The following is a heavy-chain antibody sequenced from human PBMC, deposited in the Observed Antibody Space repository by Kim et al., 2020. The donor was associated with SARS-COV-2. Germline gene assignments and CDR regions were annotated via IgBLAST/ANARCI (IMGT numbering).Heavy chain of an antibody. CDR2: ISAYNGNT. V-gene: IGHV1-18*04. J-gene: IGHJ4*02. D-gene: IGHD4-17*01. Sequence: ASVKVSCKASGYTFTSYGISWVRQAPGQGLEWMGWISAYNGNTNYAQKLQGRVTMTTDTSTSTAYMELRSLRSDDTAVYYCARAPSPGSHDYGLDYWGQGTLVTVSS. CDR1: GYTFTSYG. CDR3: ARAPSPGSHDYGLDY.